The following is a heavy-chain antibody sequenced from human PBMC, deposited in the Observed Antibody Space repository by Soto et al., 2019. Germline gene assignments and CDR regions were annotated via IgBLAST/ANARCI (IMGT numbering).Heavy chain of an antibody. CDR1: GYTFTSYG. Sequence: GASVKVSCKASGYTFTSYGISWVRQAPGQGLEWMGWISAYNGNTNYAQKLQGRVTMTTDTSTSTAYMELRSLRSDDTAVYYCARRENEVWFGELLRTYYYYYGMDVWGQGTTVTVSS. J-gene: IGHJ6*02. CDR3: ARRENEVWFGELLRTYYYYYGMDV. D-gene: IGHD3-10*01. V-gene: IGHV1-18*01. CDR2: ISAYNGNT.